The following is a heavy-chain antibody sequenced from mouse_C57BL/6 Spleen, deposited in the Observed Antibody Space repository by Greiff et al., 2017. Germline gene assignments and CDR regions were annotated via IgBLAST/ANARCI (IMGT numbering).Heavy chain of an antibody. CDR3: ARPVVAEAMDY. CDR2: IDPSDSYT. D-gene: IGHD1-1*01. J-gene: IGHJ4*01. CDR1: GYTFTSYW. Sequence: VQLQQPGAELVKPGASVKLSCKASGYTFTSYWMQWVKQRPGQGLEWIGEIDPSDSYTNYNQKFKGKATLTVDTSSSTAYMQLSSLTSEDSAVYYCARPVVAEAMDYWGQGTSVTVSS. V-gene: IGHV1-50*01.